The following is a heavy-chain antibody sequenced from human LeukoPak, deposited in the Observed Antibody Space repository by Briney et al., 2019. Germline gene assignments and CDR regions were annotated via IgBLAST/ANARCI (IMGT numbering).Heavy chain of an antibody. J-gene: IGHJ4*02. Sequence: GGSLRLSCAASGFTFSSYGMHWVRQAPGKGLEWVAVISYDGSNKYYADSVKGRFTIPRDNSKNTLYLQMNSLRAEDTAVYYCAKDWSTSYSSGWYLWGQGTLVTVSS. V-gene: IGHV3-30*18. CDR2: ISYDGSNK. CDR3: AKDWSTSYSSGWYL. CDR1: GFTFSSYG. D-gene: IGHD6-19*01.